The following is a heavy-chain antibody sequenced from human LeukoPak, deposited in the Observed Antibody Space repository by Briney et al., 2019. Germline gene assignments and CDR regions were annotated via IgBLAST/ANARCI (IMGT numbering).Heavy chain of an antibody. CDR3: AKRFSSGWDFDY. V-gene: IGHV3-30*18. D-gene: IGHD6-19*01. Sequence: GRSLRLSCAASGFTFSSYGMHWVRQAPGKGLEWVAVISYDGSNKYYVDSVKGRFTICRDNSKNTLYLQMNSLRVEDTAVYYCAKRFSSGWDFDYWGQGTLVTVSS. CDR2: ISYDGSNK. CDR1: GFTFSSYG. J-gene: IGHJ4*02.